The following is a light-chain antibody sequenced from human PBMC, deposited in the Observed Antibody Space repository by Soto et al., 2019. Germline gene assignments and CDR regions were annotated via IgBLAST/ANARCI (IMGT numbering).Light chain of an antibody. J-gene: IGLJ2*01. CDR1: TSNIGSYT. Sequence: QSVLTQPPSASGTPGQRVTISCSGSTSNIGSYTVKWYQQLPGTAPKPLIYSNAQRPSGVPERISGSKSGTSASLAISGLQSEDEADYYCAAWDDSLNGVVFGGGTKLTVL. CDR3: AAWDDSLNGVV. CDR2: SNA. V-gene: IGLV1-44*01.